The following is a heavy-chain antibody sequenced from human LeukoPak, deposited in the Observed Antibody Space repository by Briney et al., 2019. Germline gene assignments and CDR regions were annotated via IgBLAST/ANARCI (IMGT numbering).Heavy chain of an antibody. J-gene: IGHJ4*02. CDR2: LSGSGGGT. D-gene: IGHD3-10*01. CDR1: GITLSNYG. V-gene: IGHV3-23*01. Sequence: GGSLRLSCAGSGITLSNYGMSWVRQAPGKGLEGVAGLSGSGGGTNYADSVQGRCTISRCNLKNTLYFQMHSLRAEETAVYFCAKRGVVIRVFLVGFHKEAYYFDSWGQGALVTVSS. CDR3: AKRGVVIRVFLVGFHKEAYYFDS.